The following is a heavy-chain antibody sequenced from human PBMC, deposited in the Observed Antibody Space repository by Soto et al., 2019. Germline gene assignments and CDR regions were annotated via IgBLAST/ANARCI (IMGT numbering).Heavy chain of an antibody. V-gene: IGHV4-59*01. CDR2: LYYSGNT. CDR3: ARGGSEGGLDV. CDR1: GAPISTYY. D-gene: IGHD3-10*01. Sequence: QMQLQESGPGVVKPSETLSLTCTVSGAPISTYYWTWIRQAPGKGLEWIGYLYYSGNTNYNPSLKSRVTMSVDTSKNHFYLTLTSATAADTAVYFCARGGSEGGLDVWGQGTTVAVSS. J-gene: IGHJ6*02.